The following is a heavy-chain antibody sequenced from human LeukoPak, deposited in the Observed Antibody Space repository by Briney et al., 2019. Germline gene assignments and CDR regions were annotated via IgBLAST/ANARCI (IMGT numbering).Heavy chain of an antibody. V-gene: IGHV3-23*01. Sequence: GGSLRLSCAASGFTFSSYAMNWVRQAPGKGLEWVSGISGSGGNTYYAEALTGRFTVSRDNSKNTLYLQMNSLRAEDTALYYCAKGGLRGGTYNDDFWGQGTLVTVSS. CDR3: AKGGLRGGTYNDDF. CDR2: ISGSGGNT. J-gene: IGHJ4*02. D-gene: IGHD3-16*01. CDR1: GFTFSSYA.